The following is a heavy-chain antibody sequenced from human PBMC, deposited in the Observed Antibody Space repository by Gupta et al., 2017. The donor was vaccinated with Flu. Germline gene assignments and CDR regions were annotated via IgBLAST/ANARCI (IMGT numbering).Heavy chain of an antibody. CDR3: AKDVRDLSFGWYVDL. Sequence: EVQLLESGGGLVQPGGSLRLSCAASGFTFYNFAMSWVRQAPGKGLEWVSAISGSGGSTYYADSVKGRFTVSRDKSKNTLYLQMNSLRADDTAVYYCAKDVRDLSFGWYVDLWGRGTLVTVSS. CDR1: GFTFYNFA. D-gene: IGHD3-16*01. V-gene: IGHV3-23*01. J-gene: IGHJ2*01. CDR2: ISGSGGST.